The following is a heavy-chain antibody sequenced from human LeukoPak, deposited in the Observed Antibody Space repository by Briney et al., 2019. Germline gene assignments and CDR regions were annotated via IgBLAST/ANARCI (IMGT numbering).Heavy chain of an antibody. Sequence: SETLSLTCTVSGGSISSYYWSWIRQPPGKGLEWIGYIYYSGSTNYNPSLKSRVTISVDTSKNQFSLKLSSVTAADTAVYYCARRTSSSWYSAGSPSYWHFDLWGRGTLVTVSS. D-gene: IGHD6-13*01. CDR1: GGSISSYY. V-gene: IGHV4-59*01. J-gene: IGHJ2*01. CDR2: IYYSGST. CDR3: ARRTSSSWYSAGSPSYWHFDL.